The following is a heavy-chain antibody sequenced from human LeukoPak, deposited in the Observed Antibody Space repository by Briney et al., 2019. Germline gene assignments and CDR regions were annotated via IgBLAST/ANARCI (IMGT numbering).Heavy chain of an antibody. Sequence: ASVKVSCKXSAYTFTGYYMHWVRQAPGQGLEWMGWINPNSGGTNYAQKFQGRVTMTRDTSISTAYMELSRLRSDDTAMYYCARDLSSGSYAGTFHIWGQGTVVTVSS. CDR2: INPNSGGT. J-gene: IGHJ3*02. CDR3: ARDLSSGSYAGTFHI. V-gene: IGHV1-2*02. CDR1: AYTFTGYY. D-gene: IGHD1-26*01.